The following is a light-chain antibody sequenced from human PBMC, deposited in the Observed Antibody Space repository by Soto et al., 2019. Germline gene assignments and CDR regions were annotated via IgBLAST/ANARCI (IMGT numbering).Light chain of an antibody. CDR2: LEGSGSY. CDR3: ETWDSNTRV. Sequence: QPVLTQSSSASASLGSSVKLTCTLSSGHSTYIIAWHQQQPGKAPRYLMNLEGSGSYNKGSGVPDRFSCSSSGADRYLSISNLQFEDEADYYCETWDSNTRVFGGGTKLTVL. V-gene: IGLV4-60*02. J-gene: IGLJ2*01. CDR1: SGHSTYI.